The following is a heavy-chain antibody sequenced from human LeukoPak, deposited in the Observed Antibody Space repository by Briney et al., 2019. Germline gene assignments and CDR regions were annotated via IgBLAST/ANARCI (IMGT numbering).Heavy chain of an antibody. CDR2: IIPIFGTA. CDR1: VGTFSSYA. D-gene: IGHD2-2*02. CDR3: AREYQLLYEPLDY. J-gene: IGHJ4*02. V-gene: IGHV1-69*05. Sequence: SSVKVSCKASVGTFSSYAISWVRQAPGQGLEWMGGIIPIFGTANYAQKFQARVTITTDESTSTAYMERSSRRTEERAVYYCAREYQLLYEPLDYWGQGTLVTVSS.